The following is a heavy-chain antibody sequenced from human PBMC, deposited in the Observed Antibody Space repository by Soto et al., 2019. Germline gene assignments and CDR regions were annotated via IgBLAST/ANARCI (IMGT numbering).Heavy chain of an antibody. D-gene: IGHD2-15*01. CDR2: ISSSSSCT. CDR3: ARDCGSGGSCYSYYYYGMDV. V-gene: IGHV3-11*06. Sequence: GGSLRLSCAASGFTFSDYYMSWIRQAPGKGLEWVSYISSSSSCTNYADSVKGRFTISRDNAKNSLYLQMNSLRAEDTAVYYCARDCGSGGSCYSYYYYGMDVWGQGTTVTVSS. J-gene: IGHJ6*02. CDR1: GFTFSDYY.